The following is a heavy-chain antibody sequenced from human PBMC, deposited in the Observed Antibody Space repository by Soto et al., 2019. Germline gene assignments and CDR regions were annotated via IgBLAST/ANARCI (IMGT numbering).Heavy chain of an antibody. CDR3: ARELASYCSGGSCYGWFDP. CDR1: GGSISSGGYY. J-gene: IGHJ5*02. D-gene: IGHD2-15*01. CDR2: IYYSGST. Sequence: QVQLQESGPGLVKPSQTLSLTCTVSGGSISSGGYYWSWIRQHPGKGLEWIGYIYYSGSTYYNPSLKSRVTISVDTSKNQFSLKLSSVTAADTAVYYCARELASYCSGGSCYGWFDPWGQGTLVTVSS. V-gene: IGHV4-31*03.